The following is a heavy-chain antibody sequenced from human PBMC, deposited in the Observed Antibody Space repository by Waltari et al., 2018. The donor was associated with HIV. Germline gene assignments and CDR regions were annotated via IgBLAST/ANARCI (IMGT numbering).Heavy chain of an antibody. V-gene: IGHV1-18*01. CDR1: GYTFSAYT. D-gene: IGHD3-10*01. CDR2: ISGYNGST. CDR3: AGGVSIVRGVMIRGHMDV. J-gene: IGHJ6*02. Sequence: QVQLVQSGAEMRKPGASVKISCRASGYTFSAYTISWVRQAPGQGLEWMGWISGYNGSTNYAQKVHGRVNMTTDTSTSTAHMELRSLRSDDRAVYYCAGGVSIVRGVMIRGHMDVWGQGTTVTVSS.